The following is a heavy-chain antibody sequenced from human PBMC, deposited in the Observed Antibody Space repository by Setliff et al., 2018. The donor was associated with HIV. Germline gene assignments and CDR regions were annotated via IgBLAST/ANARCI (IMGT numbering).Heavy chain of an antibody. CDR1: GYTFTSYG. Sequence: ASVKVSCKASGYTFTSYGISWVRQAPGQGLEWMGWISAYNGNTNYAQKLQGRVTMTTDTSTSTAYVELRSLRSDDTAVYYCARRKYCSGGSCYSADGAFDIWGQGTMVTVSS. CDR2: ISAYNGNT. J-gene: IGHJ3*02. V-gene: IGHV1-18*01. D-gene: IGHD2-15*01. CDR3: ARRKYCSGGSCYSADGAFDI.